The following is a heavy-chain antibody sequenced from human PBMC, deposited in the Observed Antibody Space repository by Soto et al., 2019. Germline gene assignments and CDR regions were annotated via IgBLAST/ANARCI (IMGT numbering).Heavy chain of an antibody. Sequence: QVQLQQWGAGLLKHSETLSLTCAVYGGSFSGYYWTWIRQPPGTGLEWIGEINHSGSTNYNPSLKIRVTLSVNPSKNQFSLKLTSVTAADTVVYYCARDKITGLFDYWGQGTLVTVSS. CDR1: GGSFSGYY. V-gene: IGHV4-34*01. CDR2: INHSGST. J-gene: IGHJ4*02. CDR3: ARDKITGLFDY. D-gene: IGHD1-1*01.